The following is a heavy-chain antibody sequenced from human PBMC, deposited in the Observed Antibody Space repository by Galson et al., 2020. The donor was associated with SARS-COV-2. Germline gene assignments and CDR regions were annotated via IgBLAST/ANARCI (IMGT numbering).Heavy chain of an antibody. Sequence: SETLSLTCTVSGGSISSSSYYWGWIRQPPGKGLEWIGSIYYSGSTYYNPSLKSRVTISVDTSKNQFSLKLSSVTAADTAVYYCARQGAVVPAAIDWYYYYGMDVWGQGTTVTVSS. CDR1: GGSISSSSYY. CDR3: ARQGAVVPAAIDWYYYYGMDV. D-gene: IGHD2-2*01. CDR2: IYYSGST. J-gene: IGHJ6*02. V-gene: IGHV4-39*01.